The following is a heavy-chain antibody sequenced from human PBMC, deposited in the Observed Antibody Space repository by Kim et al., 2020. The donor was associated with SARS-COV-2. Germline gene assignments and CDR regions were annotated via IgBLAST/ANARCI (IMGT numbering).Heavy chain of an antibody. D-gene: IGHD2-2*01. V-gene: IGHV4-4*07. CDR2: IYTSGST. J-gene: IGHJ6*02. CDR3: ARDPGVVPAATRYGMDV. CDR1: GGSISSYY. Sequence: SETLSLTCTVSGGSISSYYWSWIRQPAGKGLEWIGRIYTSGSTNYNPSLKSRVTMSVDTSKNQFSLKLSSVTAADTAVYYCARDPGVVPAATRYGMDVWGQGTTVTVSS.